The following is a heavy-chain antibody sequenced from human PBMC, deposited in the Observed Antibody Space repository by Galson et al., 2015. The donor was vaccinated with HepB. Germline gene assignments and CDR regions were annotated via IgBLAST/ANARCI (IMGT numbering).Heavy chain of an antibody. J-gene: IGHJ5*02. D-gene: IGHD3/OR15-3a*01. CDR3: ARDSVHVLDCDNFGWFDP. V-gene: IGHV1-2*02. CDR1: GYTFTGYY. Sequence: SVKVSCKASGYTFTGYYIHWVRQAPGQGLEWMGWINPNSGGVHYVQKFQGRITMASDRSISTAYMELNRLIFDDTAVYYCARDSVHVLDCDNFGWFDPWGQGTLVTVSS. CDR2: INPNSGGV.